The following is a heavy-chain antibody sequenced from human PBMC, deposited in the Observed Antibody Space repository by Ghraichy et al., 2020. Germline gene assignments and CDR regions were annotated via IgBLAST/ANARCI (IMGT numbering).Heavy chain of an antibody. D-gene: IGHD2-2*01. V-gene: IGHV3-48*02. Sequence: GESLNISCAASGFTFSSYSMNWVRQAPGKGLEWVSYISSSSSTIYYADSVKGRFTISRDNAKNSLYLQMNSLRDEDTAVYYCARDPDPTIVVVPAIDYWGQGTLVTVSS. CDR3: ARDPDPTIVVVPAIDY. CDR1: GFTFSSYS. J-gene: IGHJ4*02. CDR2: ISSSSSTI.